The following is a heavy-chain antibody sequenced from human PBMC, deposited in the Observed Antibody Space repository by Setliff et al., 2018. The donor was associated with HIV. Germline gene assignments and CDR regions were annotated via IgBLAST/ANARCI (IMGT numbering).Heavy chain of an antibody. CDR1: GFTFSNSA. Sequence: ASVKVSCKASGFTFSNSAVQRVRQVRGQGLEWIGWIAVSSNNTNYAQQFQRRVAITRDMSTSTAYLELTSLKSEDSAVYYCAAASPKVRGVLSRWAATPDAFDVWGQGTVVTVSS. CDR2: IAVSSNNT. V-gene: IGHV1-58*01. D-gene: IGHD3-10*01. CDR3: AAASPKVRGVLSRWAATPDAFDV. J-gene: IGHJ3*01.